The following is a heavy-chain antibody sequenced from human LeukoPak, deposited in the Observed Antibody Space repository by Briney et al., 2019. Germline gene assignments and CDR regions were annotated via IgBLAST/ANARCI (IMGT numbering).Heavy chain of an antibody. CDR2: IKEDGSEK. D-gene: IGHD6-13*01. V-gene: IGHV3-7*01. Sequence: GGSLRLSCAASGFTFSSYWMSWVRQAPGKGLEWVANIKEDGSEKYYVHSEKGRFTISRDNAKNSLYLQMNSLRAEDTAVYYCVRAGDFQQQLVLYWGQGTLVTVSS. CDR3: VRAGDFQQQLVLY. J-gene: IGHJ4*02. CDR1: GFTFSSYW.